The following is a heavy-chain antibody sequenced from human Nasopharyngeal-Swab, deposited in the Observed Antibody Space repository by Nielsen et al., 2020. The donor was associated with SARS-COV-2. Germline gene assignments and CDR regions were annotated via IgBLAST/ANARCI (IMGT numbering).Heavy chain of an antibody. D-gene: IGHD3-22*01. V-gene: IGHV1-18*01. CDR3: ARAYYYDSSGYYYADY. Sequence: ASVKVSCKASGYTFTSYGISWVRQAPGQGLEWMGWISAYNGNTNYAQKPQGRVTMTTDTSTSTAYMELRSLRSDDTAVYYCARAYYYDSSGYYYADYWGQGTLVTVSS. CDR1: GYTFTSYG. CDR2: ISAYNGNT. J-gene: IGHJ4*02.